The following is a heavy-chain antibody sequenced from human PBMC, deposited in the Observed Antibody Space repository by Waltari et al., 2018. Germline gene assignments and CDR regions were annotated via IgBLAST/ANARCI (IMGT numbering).Heavy chain of an antibody. V-gene: IGHV4-34*01. D-gene: IGHD3-10*01. CDR1: SGSLSNYY. CDR2: IDRSGNT. J-gene: IGHJ4*02. CDR3: ARSPRFGVGSYQFDS. Sequence: QVQLQQWGAGLLKPSETLSLTCAVSSGSLSNYYWNWIRQTPGKGLGWIGDIDRSGNTNSNASLMSRLTISRDISKSHFSLRLESVTAADTAVYYCARSPRFGVGSYQFDSWGQGTLVTVSS.